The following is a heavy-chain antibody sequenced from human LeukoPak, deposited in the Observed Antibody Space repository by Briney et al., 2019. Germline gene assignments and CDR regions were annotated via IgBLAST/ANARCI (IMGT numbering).Heavy chain of an antibody. Sequence: PSETLSLTCTVSGGSISSSTYYWGWIRQPPGKGLEWIGSMYYSSGNTYYNPSLKSRVTISVDTSKNQFSLKLSSVTAADTAVYYCARGRGEGRGIAMVRGVRAPSYNWFDPWGHGTQVTVSS. CDR1: GGSISSSTYY. CDR2: MYYSSGNT. D-gene: IGHD3-10*01. CDR3: ARGRGEGRGIAMVRGVRAPSYNWFDP. V-gene: IGHV4-39*07. J-gene: IGHJ5*02.